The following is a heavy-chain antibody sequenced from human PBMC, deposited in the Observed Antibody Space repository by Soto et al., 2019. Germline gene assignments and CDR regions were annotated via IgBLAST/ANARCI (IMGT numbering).Heavy chain of an antibody. V-gene: IGHV3-74*01. CDR1: GFTFRSYW. D-gene: IGHD6-13*01. Sequence: EVQLVESGGGLVQPGGSLRLSCAASGFTFRSYWMHWVRQAPGKGLVWVSRISPDGSITNYADSVKGRFTSSRDNAKNTLFLQMNSLRAEDTAVYYCTREVATVPDYWGQGTLVTISS. J-gene: IGHJ4*02. CDR3: TREVATVPDY. CDR2: ISPDGSIT.